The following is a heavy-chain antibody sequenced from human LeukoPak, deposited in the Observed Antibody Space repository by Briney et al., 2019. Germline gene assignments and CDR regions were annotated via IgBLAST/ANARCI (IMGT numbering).Heavy chain of an antibody. V-gene: IGHV3-33*06. J-gene: IGHJ1*01. D-gene: IGHD1-26*01. Sequence: GRSLRLSCAASGFTFSSYGMHWVRQAPGKGLEWAAVIWYDGSNKYYADSVKGRFTISRDNSKNTLYLQMNSLRAEDTAVYYCAKEAELDPEYFQHWGQGTLVTVSS. CDR1: GFTFSSYG. CDR2: IWYDGSNK. CDR3: AKEAELDPEYFQH.